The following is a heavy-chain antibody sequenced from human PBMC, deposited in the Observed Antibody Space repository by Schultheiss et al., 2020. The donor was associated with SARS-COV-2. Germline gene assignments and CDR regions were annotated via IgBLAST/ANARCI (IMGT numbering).Heavy chain of an antibody. D-gene: IGHD3-16*01. V-gene: IGHV1-69*02. CDR3: ARVVGGAYYYMDV. Sequence: SVKVSCKASGGTFSSYTISWVRQAPGQGLEWMGRIIPILGIANYAQKFQGIVTITADKSTSTAYMELSSLRSEDTAVYYCARVVGGAYYYMDVWGKGTTVTVSS. CDR1: GGTFSSYT. J-gene: IGHJ6*03. CDR2: IIPILGIA.